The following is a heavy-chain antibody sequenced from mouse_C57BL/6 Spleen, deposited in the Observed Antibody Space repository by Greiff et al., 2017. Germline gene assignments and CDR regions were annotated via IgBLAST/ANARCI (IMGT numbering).Heavy chain of an antibody. Sequence: EVQGVESGGGLVQPGGSLSLSCAASGFTFTDYYMSWVRQPPGKALEWLGFIRNKANGYTTEDSASVKGRFTISRDNSQSILYLQMNALRAEDSATYYCARYSGYFDYWGQGTRLTVSS. J-gene: IGHJ2*03. CDR3: ARYSGYFDY. CDR2: IRNKANGYTT. CDR1: GFTFTDYY. V-gene: IGHV7-3*01. D-gene: IGHD4-1*01.